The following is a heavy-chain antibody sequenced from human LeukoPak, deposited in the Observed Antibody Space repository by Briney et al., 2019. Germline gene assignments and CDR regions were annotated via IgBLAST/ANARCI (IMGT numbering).Heavy chain of an antibody. Sequence: GGSLRLSCAASGFTVSSNYLNWVRQAPGQGLEWVSVIYSGGSTYYADSVKGRFTISRDNSKYTVYLQMNSLRAEDTAVYYCARALESSGWYPPFDYWGQGTLVTVSS. D-gene: IGHD6-19*01. V-gene: IGHV3-66*01. CDR1: GFTVSSNY. CDR2: IYSGGST. J-gene: IGHJ4*02. CDR3: ARALESSGWYPPFDY.